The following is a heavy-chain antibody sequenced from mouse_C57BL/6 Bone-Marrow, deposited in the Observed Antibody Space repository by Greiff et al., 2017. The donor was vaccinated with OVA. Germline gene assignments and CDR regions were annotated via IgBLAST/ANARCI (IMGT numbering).Heavy chain of an antibody. V-gene: IGHV1-64*01. D-gene: IGHD1-1*01. Sequence: QVQLQQPGAELVKPGASVKLSCKASGYTFTSYWMHWVKQRPGQGLEWIGMIHPNSGRTNYNEKFKSKATLTVDKSSSTAYMQLSSLTSEDSAVYYCARRNYYGSGAMDYWGQGTSVTVSS. CDR3: ARRNYYGSGAMDY. CDR2: IHPNSGRT. J-gene: IGHJ4*01. CDR1: GYTFTSYW.